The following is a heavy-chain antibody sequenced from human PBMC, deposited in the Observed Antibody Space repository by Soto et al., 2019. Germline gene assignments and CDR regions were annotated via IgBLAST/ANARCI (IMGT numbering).Heavy chain of an antibody. V-gene: IGHV3-23*01. J-gene: IGHJ4*02. CDR3: AKDHSEDKGYCTNGVCYTSFDY. D-gene: IGHD2-8*01. CDR2: ISGSGGST. Sequence: GGSLRLSCAASGFTFSSYAMSWVRQAPGKGLEWVSAISGSGGSTYYADSVKGRFTVSRDNSKNTLYLQMNSLRAEDTAVYYCAKDHSEDKGYCTNGVCYTSFDYWGQGTLVTVSS. CDR1: GFTFSSYA.